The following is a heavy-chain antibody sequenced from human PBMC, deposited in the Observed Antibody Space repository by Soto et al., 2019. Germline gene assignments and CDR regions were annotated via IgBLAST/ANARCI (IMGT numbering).Heavy chain of an antibody. CDR2: ISSSSSNI. D-gene: IGHD3-10*01. V-gene: IGHV3-48*01. J-gene: IGHJ6*03. Sequence: EVQVVESGGTLVQPGGSLRLSCAASGFTFSSYSMTWVRQAPGKGLEWVSYISSSSSNIYDADSVKGRFTISRDNGKNSLYLQMNSLRAEDTAVYYCARAIAMVRGGVDVTHYYDMDVWGKGTTVTVSS. CDR3: ARAIAMVRGGVDVTHYYDMDV. CDR1: GFTFSSYS.